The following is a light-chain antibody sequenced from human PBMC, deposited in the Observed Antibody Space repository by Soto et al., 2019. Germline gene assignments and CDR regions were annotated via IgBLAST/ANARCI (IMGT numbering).Light chain of an antibody. V-gene: IGLV1-44*01. CDR3: AAWDDSLNGYV. Sequence: QSVLPQPTSASGTPGQRVTISCSGSSSNIGSNTVNWYQQLPGTAPKLIIYSNNQRPSGVPDRFSGSKSGTSASLAISGLQSEDEADYYCAAWDDSLNGYVFGTGTKLTVL. CDR1: SSNIGSNT. CDR2: SNN. J-gene: IGLJ1*01.